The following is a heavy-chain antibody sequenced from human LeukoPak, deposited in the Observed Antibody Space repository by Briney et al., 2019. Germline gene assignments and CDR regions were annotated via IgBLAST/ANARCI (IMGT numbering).Heavy chain of an antibody. CDR3: ARAVRAAAGVFDY. Sequence: SVKVSCKASGGTFSSYAISWVRQAPGQGLEWMGGIIPIFGTANYAQKFQGRVTITADESTSTAYMELSSLRSEDTAVYYCARAVRAAAGVFDYWGQGTLVTVSS. D-gene: IGHD6-13*01. V-gene: IGHV1-69*01. CDR2: IIPIFGTA. J-gene: IGHJ4*02. CDR1: GGTFSSYA.